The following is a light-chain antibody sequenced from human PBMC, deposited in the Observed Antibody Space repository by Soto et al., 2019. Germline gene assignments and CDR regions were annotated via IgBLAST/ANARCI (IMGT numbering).Light chain of an antibody. V-gene: IGLV2-14*01. Sequence: QSALTQPASVSGSPGQSITIACTGTSSDIGGYNFVSWYQQHPGKAPKLLMYDVGNRPSGVSNLFSGPKSGNTASLTISWLQAEDEAHYYCNSYRNGSTYIFGTGTKLTVL. CDR2: DVG. CDR3: NSYRNGSTYI. CDR1: SSDIGGYNF. J-gene: IGLJ1*01.